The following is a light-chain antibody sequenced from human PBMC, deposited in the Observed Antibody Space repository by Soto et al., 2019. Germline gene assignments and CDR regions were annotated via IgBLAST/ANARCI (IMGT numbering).Light chain of an antibody. J-gene: IGLJ2*01. Sequence: QSVLTQPPSVTGAPGQRVTISCTGSHSDIGAGYGVHWYQQFPHSAPKLLIYDTTNRPSRVPDRFSGSRSGTSASLAITGLQAEDEADYYCQSFDSSRIGLLFGGGTQLTVL. CDR2: DTT. CDR1: HSDIGAGYG. CDR3: QSFDSSRIGLL. V-gene: IGLV1-40*01.